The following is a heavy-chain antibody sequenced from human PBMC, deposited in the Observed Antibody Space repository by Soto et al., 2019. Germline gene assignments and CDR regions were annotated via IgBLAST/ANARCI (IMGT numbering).Heavy chain of an antibody. CDR2: IRSKAYGGTT. CDR1: GIIFGDYA. CDR3: TRDMPHRPPTYGSGSYYNGANPYYYYYGMDV. J-gene: IGHJ6*02. V-gene: IGHV3-49*03. Sequence: GGSLRLSCTASGIIFGDYAMSWFRQAPGKGLEWVGFIRSKAYGGTTEYAASVKGRFTISRDDSKSIAYLQMNSLKTEDTAVYYCTRDMPHRPPTYGSGSYYNGANPYYYYYGMDVWGQGTTVTVSS. D-gene: IGHD3-10*01.